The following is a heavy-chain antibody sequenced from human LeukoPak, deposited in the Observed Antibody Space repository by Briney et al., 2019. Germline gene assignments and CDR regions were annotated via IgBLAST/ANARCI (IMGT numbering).Heavy chain of an antibody. J-gene: IGHJ4*02. CDR1: GFTFSSYS. CDR2: ISSSSGTI. V-gene: IGHV3-48*01. CDR3: ARDQGYDSNYYFDY. Sequence: PGGSLRLSCAASGFTFSSYSMNWVRQAPGKGLEWVSYISSSSGTIYYADSVKGRFTISRDNAKNSLYLQMNSLRAEDTAVYYCARDQGYDSNYYFDYWGQGTLVTVSS. D-gene: IGHD4-11*01.